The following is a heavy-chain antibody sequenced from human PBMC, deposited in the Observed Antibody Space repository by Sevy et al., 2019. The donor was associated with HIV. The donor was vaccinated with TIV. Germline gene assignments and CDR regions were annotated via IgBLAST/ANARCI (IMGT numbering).Heavy chain of an antibody. CDR3: AREGNLRWFDP. CDR1: GDSISSGGYY. CDR2: IYYTGST. Sequence: SETLSLTCSVSGDSISSGGYYWSWIRQHPGKGLDWIGYIYYTGSTYYNPSLKSRVTISVDTSKNHFSLKLSSVTAADTAMYYCAREGNLRWFDPWGQGTLVTVSS. V-gene: IGHV4-31*03. D-gene: IGHD4-4*01. J-gene: IGHJ5*02.